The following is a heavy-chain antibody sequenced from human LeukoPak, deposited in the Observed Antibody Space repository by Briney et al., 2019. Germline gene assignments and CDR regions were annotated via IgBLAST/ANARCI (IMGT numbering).Heavy chain of an antibody. V-gene: IGHV3-23*01. Sequence: GGSLRLSCTASGFTFSSYGMSWVRQAPGKGLEWVSAISGSGAATYYADSVKGRFTISRDNSKNTLYLQMNSLRAEDTAVYYCARALRIYYYFDYWGQGTLVTVSS. CDR2: ISGSGAAT. CDR3: ARALRIYYYFDY. D-gene: IGHD1-26*01. J-gene: IGHJ4*02. CDR1: GFTFSSYG.